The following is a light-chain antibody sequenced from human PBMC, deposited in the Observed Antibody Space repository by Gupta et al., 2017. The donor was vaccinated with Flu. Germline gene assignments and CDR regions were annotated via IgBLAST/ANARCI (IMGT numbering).Light chain of an antibody. CDR1: KLGDKY. CDR3: QAWDSSTYV. CDR2: QDS. Sequence: SYELTQPPSVSVSPGQTASIPCPGDKLGDKYACWYQQKPGQSPVLVIYQDSKRPSGIPERFSGSNSGNTATLTISGTQAMDEADYYCQAWDSSTYVVGTWTKVTVL. J-gene: IGLJ1*01. V-gene: IGLV3-1*01.